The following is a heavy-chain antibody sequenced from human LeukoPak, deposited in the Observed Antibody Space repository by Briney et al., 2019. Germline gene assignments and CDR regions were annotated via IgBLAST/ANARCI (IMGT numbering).Heavy chain of an antibody. V-gene: IGHV4-34*01. CDR1: GGSFSGYY. CDR3: ARLYGNYQNYFDY. CDR2: INHSGST. D-gene: IGHD1-7*01. Sequence: PSETLSLTCAVYGGSFSGYYWSWIRQPPGKGLEWIGEINHSGSTNYNPSLKSRVTISVDTSKNQFSLKLRSVTAADTAVYFCARLYGNYQNYFDYWGQGTLVTVSS. J-gene: IGHJ4*02.